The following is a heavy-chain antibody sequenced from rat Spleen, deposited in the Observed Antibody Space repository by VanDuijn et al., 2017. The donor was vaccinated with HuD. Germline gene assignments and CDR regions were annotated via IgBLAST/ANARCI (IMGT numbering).Heavy chain of an antibody. CDR3: TRGSDWYFDF. V-gene: IGHV5-20*01. CDR1: GFTFSDYY. Sequence: EVQLVESGGGLVQPGRSLKLSCVASGFTFSDYYMAWVRQAPTKGLEWVASISYDGGSTYYRDSVKGRFTISRDNAKSSLYLQMNSLRSEDTATYYCTRGSDWYFDFGGPGTMVTVSS. J-gene: IGHJ1*01. CDR2: ISYDGGST.